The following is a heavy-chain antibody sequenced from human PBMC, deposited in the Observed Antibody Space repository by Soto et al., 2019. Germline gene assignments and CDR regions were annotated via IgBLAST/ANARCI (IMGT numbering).Heavy chain of an antibody. CDR1: GFMFSIYG. CDR3: AKDAPKPPHYYYGMDV. J-gene: IGHJ6*02. Sequence: QVQLVESGGGVVQPGTSLRLSCAGSGFMFSIYGIHWVRQAPGTRLEWVAVISYDGSSKYYADSVKGRFTVSKDNSRATASLQMTSPRAEDTAVYFCAKDAPKPPHYYYGMDVWGQGTTVTISS. V-gene: IGHV3-30*18. CDR2: ISYDGSSK.